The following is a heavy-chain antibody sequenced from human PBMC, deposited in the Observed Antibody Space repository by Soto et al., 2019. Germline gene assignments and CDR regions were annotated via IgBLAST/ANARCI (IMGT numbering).Heavy chain of an antibody. CDR1: GYSFNSYY. D-gene: IGHD3-10*01. CDR2: INPSGASR. Sequence: QVQLVQSGAEVKKPGASVKVACKASGYSFNSYYTHWVRQAPGQGPEWMGVINPSGASRSYAQKFQGRVNMTRDTSTSTVYMELSSLRSEDTALYYCASDYNAYQRQHVFDIWGQGTLVTVSS. CDR3: ASDYNAYQRQHVFDI. J-gene: IGHJ3*02. V-gene: IGHV1-46*02.